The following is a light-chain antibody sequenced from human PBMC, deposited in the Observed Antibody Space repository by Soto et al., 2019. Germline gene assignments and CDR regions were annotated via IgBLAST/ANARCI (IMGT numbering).Light chain of an antibody. CDR1: QSLSSTR. CDR2: DTS. CDR3: QQYGSSSWK. J-gene: IGKJ1*01. Sequence: EIVLTQSPGTLSLSPVEIAMLFFMSSQSLSSTRLAWHQQKRGQAPRLLIYDTSTRATGVPDRFSGSGSGTDFTLTISRLEPEDFAVYYCQQYGSSSWKCGQGTKGDIK. V-gene: IGKV3-20*01.